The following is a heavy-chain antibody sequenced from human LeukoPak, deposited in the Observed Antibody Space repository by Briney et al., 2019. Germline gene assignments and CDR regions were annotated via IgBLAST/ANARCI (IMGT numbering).Heavy chain of an antibody. CDR2: INPSGGST. J-gene: IGHJ4*02. D-gene: IGHD3-10*01. CDR3: ARGGPMVRGVIRYYFDY. CDR1: GYTFTSYY. V-gene: IGHV1-46*01. Sequence: GASVKVSCKASGYTFTSYYMHWVRQAPGQGLEWMGIINPSGGSTSYAQKFQGRVTMTRDTSTSTVYMELSSLRSEETAVYYCARGGPMVRGVIRYYFDYWGQGTLVTVSS.